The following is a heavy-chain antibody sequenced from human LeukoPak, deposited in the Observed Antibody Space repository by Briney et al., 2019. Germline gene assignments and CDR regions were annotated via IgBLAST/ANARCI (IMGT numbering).Heavy chain of an antibody. CDR3: AKPYYYDGSGPRGGAFDI. J-gene: IGHJ3*02. D-gene: IGHD3-22*01. V-gene: IGHV3-23*01. Sequence: QPGGSLRLSCAASGFTFSSYSMSWVRQAPGKGLEWVSTITAGGGTYYADSVKGRFTISRDKSKNTLSLQLNSLRAEDTAVYYCAKPYYYDGSGPRGGAFDIGGQGTMVTVSS. CDR1: GFTFSSYS. CDR2: ITAGGGT.